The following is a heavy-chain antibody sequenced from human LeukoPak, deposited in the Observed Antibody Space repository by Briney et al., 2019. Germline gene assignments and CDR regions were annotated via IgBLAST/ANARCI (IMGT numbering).Heavy chain of an antibody. V-gene: IGHV1-18*01. CDR3: ARARAYDFRSGYEIYGMDV. J-gene: IGHJ6*02. D-gene: IGHD3-3*01. CDR2: ISAYNGNT. Sequence: ASVKVSCKASGGTFSNYAISWVRQAPGQGLEWMGWISAYNGNTNYAQKLQGRVTMTTDTSTSTAYMELRSLRSDDTAVYYCARARAYDFRSGYEIYGMDVWGQGTTVTVSS. CDR1: GGTFSNYA.